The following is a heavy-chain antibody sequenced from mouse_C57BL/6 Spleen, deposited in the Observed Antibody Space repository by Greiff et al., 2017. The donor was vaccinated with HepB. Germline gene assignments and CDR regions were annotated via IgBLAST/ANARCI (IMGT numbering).Heavy chain of an antibody. D-gene: IGHD2-4*01. J-gene: IGHJ3*01. CDR3: VRQGAIYYDYDWFAY. V-gene: IGHV10-1*01. CDR1: GFSFNTYA. Sequence: EVQLVESGGGLVQPKGSLKLSCAASGFSFNTYAMNWVRQAPGKGLEWVARIRSKSNNYATYYADSVKDRFTISRDDSESMLYLQMNNLKTEDTAMYYCVRQGAIYYDYDWFAYWGQGTLVTVSA. CDR2: IRSKSNNYAT.